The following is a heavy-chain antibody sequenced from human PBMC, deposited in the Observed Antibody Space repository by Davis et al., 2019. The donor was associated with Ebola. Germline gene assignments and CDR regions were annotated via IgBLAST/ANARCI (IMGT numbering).Heavy chain of an antibody. CDR3: ARRVGAAWSWFDP. V-gene: IGHV4-34*01. CDR2: INPSGST. Sequence: MPSETLSLTCAVYGESFNAYHWSWVRQPPGKGLEWIGEINPSGSTNCNSSLESRVTISVDTSKNQFSLKVSSVTAADTAVYYCARRVGAAWSWFDPWGQGTLVTVSS. D-gene: IGHD2-15*01. CDR1: GESFNAYH. J-gene: IGHJ5*02.